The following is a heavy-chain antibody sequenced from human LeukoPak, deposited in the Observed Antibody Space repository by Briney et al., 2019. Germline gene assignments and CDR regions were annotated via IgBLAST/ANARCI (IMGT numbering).Heavy chain of an antibody. J-gene: IGHJ4*02. CDR1: GFTFSSYG. Sequence: GGSLRLSCAASGFTFSSYGMHWVRQAPGKGLEWVAVIWYDGSNKYYADSVKGRFTISRDNSKNTLYLQMNSLRAEDTAVYYCARGRAVAGTAFDYWGQGTLVTVSS. CDR3: ARGRAVAGTAFDY. V-gene: IGHV3-33*01. D-gene: IGHD6-19*01. CDR2: IWYDGSNK.